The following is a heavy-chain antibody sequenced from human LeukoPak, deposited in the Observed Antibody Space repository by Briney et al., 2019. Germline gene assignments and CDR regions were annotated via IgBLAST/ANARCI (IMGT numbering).Heavy chain of an antibody. J-gene: IGHJ5*02. D-gene: IGHD3-10*01. V-gene: IGHV3-33*01. CDR2: IWYDGSNK. CDR3: ASGGGMVRGFRGNWWFDP. CDR1: GFTFSSYG. Sequence: LRHSYAASGFTFSSYGMHWVRQAPGKGLEWVAVIWYDGSNKYYADSVKGRFTISRDNSKNTLYLQMNSLRAEDTAVYCCASGGGMVRGFRGNWWFDPWGQGTLVTVSS.